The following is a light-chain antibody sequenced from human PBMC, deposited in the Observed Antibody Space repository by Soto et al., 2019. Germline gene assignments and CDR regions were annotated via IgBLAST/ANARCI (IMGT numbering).Light chain of an antibody. CDR1: QVINNW. Sequence: DIQMTQSPSSVSASVGDRVTITCRASQVINNWLAWYQQKPGKAPNLLIYAASTLQTGVPSRFSGSGSGTHFPPPLRTLPPQDFSTFYCQQATTFPFTFGPGTKVDIK. J-gene: IGKJ3*01. V-gene: IGKV1-12*02. CDR3: QQATTFPFT. CDR2: AAS.